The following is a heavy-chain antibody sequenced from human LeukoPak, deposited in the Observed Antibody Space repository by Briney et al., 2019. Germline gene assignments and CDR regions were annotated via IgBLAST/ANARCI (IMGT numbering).Heavy chain of an antibody. CDR1: GYTFTGYY. V-gene: IGHV1-2*02. Sequence: ASVKVSCKASGYTFTGYYMHWVRQAPGRGLEWMGWINPNSGGTNYAQKFQGRVAMTRDTSNSTAYMELSRLRSDDTAVYYCASAPMGDLRPFDYWGQGTLVTVSS. D-gene: IGHD2-21*02. CDR3: ASAPMGDLRPFDY. CDR2: INPNSGGT. J-gene: IGHJ4*02.